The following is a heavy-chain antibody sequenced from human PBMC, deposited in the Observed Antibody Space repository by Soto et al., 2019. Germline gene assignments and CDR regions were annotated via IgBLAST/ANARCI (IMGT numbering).Heavy chain of an antibody. Sequence: EVQLLQSGGGLVQPGGSLRLXCAASGFTFGSYAMSWVRQAPGKGXXWXSXVSGSGVSTYYADSVKGRFTISRDXXXXXXXXXXXXXXXXXXXXXXCANRAAEESWCTSASCFLIAFDVWGQGTMVTVSS. CDR3: ANRAAEESWCTSASCFLIAFDV. J-gene: IGHJ3*01. CDR2: VSGSGVST. D-gene: IGHD2-2*01. V-gene: IGHV3-23*01. CDR1: GFTFGSYA.